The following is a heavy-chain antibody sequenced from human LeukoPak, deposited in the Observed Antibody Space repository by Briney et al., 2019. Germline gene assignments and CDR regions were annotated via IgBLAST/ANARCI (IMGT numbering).Heavy chain of an antibody. J-gene: IGHJ5*02. Sequence: GLEWIEYIYYSGSNNYNPSLKSRVTISVDTSRNQFSLKLSSVTAADTAVYYCARSVNWFDPWGQGTLVTVSS. CDR2: IYYSGSN. CDR3: ARSVNWFDP. V-gene: IGHV4-59*08.